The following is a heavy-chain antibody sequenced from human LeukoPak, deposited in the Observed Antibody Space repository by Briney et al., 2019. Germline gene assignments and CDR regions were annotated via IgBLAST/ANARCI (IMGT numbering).Heavy chain of an antibody. J-gene: IGHJ4*02. D-gene: IGHD1-14*01. Sequence: HPGGSLRLSCAASGFTFSSNWMHWVRQGPGKGLVWVSRINPDGSRTDYAESVKGRFTISRDNAKNTLSLEMNSLGDEDTAVYYCSRDFNGRNDFWGQGTLVTVAS. CDR2: INPDGSRT. V-gene: IGHV3-74*01. CDR3: SRDFNGRNDF. CDR1: GFTFSSNW.